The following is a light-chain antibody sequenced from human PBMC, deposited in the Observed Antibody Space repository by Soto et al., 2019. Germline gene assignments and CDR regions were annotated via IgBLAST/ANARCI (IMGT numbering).Light chain of an antibody. CDR2: DAS. CDR3: QQRSSWPLT. CDR1: QSVYTY. Sequence: EIVLTQSPATLSMSPGERATLSCRASQSVYTYLAWYQQKPGQAPRLLIYDASNMATGIPARFSGSGSGTDFTLTIGSLEPEDFAVYYCQQRSSWPLTFGGGTKVEI. J-gene: IGKJ4*01. V-gene: IGKV3-11*01.